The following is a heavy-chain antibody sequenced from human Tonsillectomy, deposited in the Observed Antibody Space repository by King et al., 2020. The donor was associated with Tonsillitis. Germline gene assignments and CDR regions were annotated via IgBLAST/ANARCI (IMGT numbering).Heavy chain of an antibody. J-gene: IGHJ6*03. CDR1: GYTFTSYY. CDR2: INPSGNST. Sequence: QVQMVQSGAEVEKPGASVRVSCKASGYTFTSYYMHWVRQAPGQGFEWMGVINPSGNSTSYSQKFYGRVTMTRDTSTSTVYMELSSLGFEDTAVYYCARDRAVVSPRYYMDVWGTGTTVTVSS. CDR3: ARDRAVVSPRYYMDV. D-gene: IGHD4-23*01. V-gene: IGHV1-46*01.